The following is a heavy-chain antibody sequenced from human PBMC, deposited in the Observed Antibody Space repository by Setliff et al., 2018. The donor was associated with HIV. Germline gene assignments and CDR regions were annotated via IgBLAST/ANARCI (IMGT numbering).Heavy chain of an antibody. D-gene: IGHD2-2*02. V-gene: IGHV1-2*02. CDR3: VILGLLYPA. Sequence: ASVKVSCKASGFTFSDYYMHWVRQAPGQGLEWMGWVRPYNADKNYAQKFQGRVTMTSDTSISTAYMELSRLRSDDTAVYYCVILGLLYPAWGQGTLVTVSS. CDR2: VRPYNADK. J-gene: IGHJ4*02. CDR1: GFTFSDYY.